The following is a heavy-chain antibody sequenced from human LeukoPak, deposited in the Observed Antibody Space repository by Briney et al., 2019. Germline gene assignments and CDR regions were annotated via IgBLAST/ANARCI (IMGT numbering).Heavy chain of an antibody. J-gene: IGHJ4*02. Sequence: PGGSLRLSCAASGFTFSTSSMNWVRQAPGKGLEWLSYISSRSTTIYYADSVKGRFTISRDNAKNSLYLQMNSPRPEDTAVYYCAGGESEYSSSGDFAYWGQGTLVTVSS. CDR3: AGGESEYSSSGDFAY. D-gene: IGHD6-6*01. CDR1: GFTFSTSS. CDR2: ISSRSTTI. V-gene: IGHV3-48*01.